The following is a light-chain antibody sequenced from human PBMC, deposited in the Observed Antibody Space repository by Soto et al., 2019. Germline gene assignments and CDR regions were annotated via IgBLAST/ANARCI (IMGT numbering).Light chain of an antibody. V-gene: IGLV2-14*01. CDR2: EVS. Sequence: QSVLTQPASVSGSPGQSITISCTGTSSDVGGYNYVSWYQQHPGKAPKLMIYEVSNRPSGVSNRFSGSKSGNTASLTISGXXXEDEXXXXXSSYTSSSTLAVVFGGGTKLTVL. CDR3: SSYTSSSTLAVV. J-gene: IGLJ2*01. CDR1: SSDVGGYNY.